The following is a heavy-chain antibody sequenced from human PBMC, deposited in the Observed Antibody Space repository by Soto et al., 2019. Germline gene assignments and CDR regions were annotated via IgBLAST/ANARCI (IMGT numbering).Heavy chain of an antibody. V-gene: IGHV1-69*02. CDR3: ARTYYYGSGKVDYYHYYMYV. CDR1: GGTFSSYT. J-gene: IGHJ6*03. Sequence: QVQLVQSGAEVKKPGSSVKVSCEASGGTFSSYTISWVRQAPGQGLEWMGRIIPILGIANYAQKFQGRVTITADKSTSKAYMELSSLRSEDTAVYSCARTYYYGSGKVDYYHYYMYVWGKGTTVTVSS. D-gene: IGHD3-10*01. CDR2: IIPILGIA.